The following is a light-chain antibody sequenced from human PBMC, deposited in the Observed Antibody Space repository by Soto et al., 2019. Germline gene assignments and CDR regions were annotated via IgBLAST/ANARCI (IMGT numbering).Light chain of an antibody. CDR3: QQYGSSRT. J-gene: IGKJ1*01. Sequence: IVLTQSPGTLSLSPGERATLSCRASQSVSSSYLAWYQQKPGQAPRLLIYGTSSRATGIPDRFSGSGSGTDFTLTISRLEPEDFVVYYCQQYGSSRTFGQGTKVDIK. CDR2: GTS. V-gene: IGKV3-20*01. CDR1: QSVSSSY.